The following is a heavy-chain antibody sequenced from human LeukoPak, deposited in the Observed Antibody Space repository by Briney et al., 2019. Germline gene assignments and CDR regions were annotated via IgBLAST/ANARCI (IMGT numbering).Heavy chain of an antibody. CDR1: GYIFSSYG. CDR3: ARDVGGGAIYFDY. V-gene: IGHV1-18*01. J-gene: IGHJ4*02. D-gene: IGHD2-15*01. Sequence: ASVKVSCKASGYIFSSYGISWVRQAPGQGLEWMGWISAYNGNTKFAQKFQGRVIMTTDTSTSTAYMELRSLRSGDTAVYYCARDVGGGAIYFDYWGQGTLVTVSS. CDR2: ISAYNGNT.